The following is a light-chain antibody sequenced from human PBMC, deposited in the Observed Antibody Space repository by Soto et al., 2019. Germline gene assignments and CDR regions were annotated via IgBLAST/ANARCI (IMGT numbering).Light chain of an antibody. J-gene: IGKJ1*01. Sequence: EIGLTQSPGTLSLSPWERATLSCRASQSVSSSYLAWYQQKPGQAPRLLIYGASSRATGIPERFSGSGSGTDFTLTISRLEPEDFAVYYWQQYCSSGTVGQGTKVDIK. CDR3: QQYCSSGT. V-gene: IGKV3-20*01. CDR1: QSVSSSY. CDR2: GAS.